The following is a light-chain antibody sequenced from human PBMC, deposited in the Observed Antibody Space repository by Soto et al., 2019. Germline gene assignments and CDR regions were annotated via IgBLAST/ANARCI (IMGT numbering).Light chain of an antibody. J-gene: IGLJ1*01. V-gene: IGLV2-14*01. Sequence: QSALTQPASVSGSPGKSITISCTGTSSDVGGYKYVSWYQQHPGKAPKLMIYEVSNRPSGVSNRFSGSKSGNTASLTISGLQAEDEADYYCSSYAGSSNVFGTGTKLTVL. CDR3: SSYAGSSNV. CDR1: SSDVGGYKY. CDR2: EVS.